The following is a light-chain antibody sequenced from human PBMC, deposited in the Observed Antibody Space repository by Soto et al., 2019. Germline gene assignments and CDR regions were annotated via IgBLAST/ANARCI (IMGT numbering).Light chain of an antibody. CDR1: QRISSY. Sequence: DIQMTQSPSSLSASVGDRVTITCRAGQRISSYLNWYQQKPGKAPTLLIYGATSLQSGVPSRFSGRGSGTDFTLTISTLQPEDFATYYCQQSYSTPFFTFGPGTNVDI. CDR2: GAT. CDR3: QQSYSTPFFT. V-gene: IGKV1-39*01. J-gene: IGKJ3*01.